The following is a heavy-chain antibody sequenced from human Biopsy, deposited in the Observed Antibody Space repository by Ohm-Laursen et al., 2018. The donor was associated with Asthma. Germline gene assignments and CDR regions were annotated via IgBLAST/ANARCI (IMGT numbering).Heavy chain of an antibody. CDR3: ASDFPKDYVRYNFQF. Sequence: SVKVSCKISGYSLTDLSMHWVRQAPGQGLEWMGGHDHEEGGTVNARRFQGRVTMTEDTSTDTAYMELSSLSSDDTAVYYCASDFPKDYVRYNFQFWGQGTLVTVSA. J-gene: IGHJ4*02. V-gene: IGHV1-24*01. CDR2: HDHEEGGT. D-gene: IGHD4-17*01. CDR1: GYSLTDLS.